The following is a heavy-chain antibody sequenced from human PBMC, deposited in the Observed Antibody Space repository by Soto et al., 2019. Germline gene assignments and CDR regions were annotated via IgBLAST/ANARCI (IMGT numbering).Heavy chain of an antibody. CDR1: GYTFTSYA. CDR3: ARAPSWWYFDL. CDR2: INAGNGNT. Sequence: GASVKVSCKASGYTFTSYAMHWVRQAPGQRLEWMGWINAGNGNTKYSQKFQGRVTITRDTSASTAYMELSSLRSEGTAVYYCARAPSWWYFDLWGRGTLVTVSS. J-gene: IGHJ2*01. V-gene: IGHV1-3*01.